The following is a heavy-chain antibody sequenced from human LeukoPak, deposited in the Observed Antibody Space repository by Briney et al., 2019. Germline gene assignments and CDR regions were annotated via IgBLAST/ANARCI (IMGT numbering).Heavy chain of an antibody. V-gene: IGHV4-59*12. CDR2: MYYSGST. CDR1: GGSISAFS. J-gene: IGHJ4*02. D-gene: IGHD3-10*01. Sequence: SETMSLTCTVSGGSISAFSWSWIRQPPGKGLEWIGYMYYSGSTDYNPSLKGRITISFDTSKNQFSLNLSSVTAADTAVYYCARDRRGSGSIDYWGQGSLVSVSS. CDR3: ARDRRGSGSIDY.